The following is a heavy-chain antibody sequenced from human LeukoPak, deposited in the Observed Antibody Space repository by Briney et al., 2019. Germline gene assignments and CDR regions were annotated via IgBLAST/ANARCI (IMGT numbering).Heavy chain of an antibody. J-gene: IGHJ4*02. CDR1: VFTVSSNY. Sequence: PGGSLRLSCAASVFTVSSNYMSWVRQAPGKGLEWVSIIYSGGSTFYAESVEGRFTISRDTSRNTLYLQMNSLRTEDTAVYYCAREGGTYYFDYWGQGTLVTVSS. D-gene: IGHD1-26*01. CDR2: IYSGGST. CDR3: AREGGTYYFDY. V-gene: IGHV3-66*02.